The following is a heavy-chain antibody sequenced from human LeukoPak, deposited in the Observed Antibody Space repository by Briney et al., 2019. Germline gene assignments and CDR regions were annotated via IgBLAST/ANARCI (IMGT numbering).Heavy chain of an antibody. V-gene: IGHV4-39*01. CDR1: GGSISSRNYY. D-gene: IGHD6-6*01. CDR3: ARRGKMRQVVPDFYDAFDV. CDR2: IYYSGST. Sequence: PSETLSLTCTVSGGSISSRNYYWGWIRQPPGKGLEWIGSIYYSGSTYYNPSLKSRVTISVDTSKNQFSLNLTSVTAADTAVYYCARRGKMRQVVPDFYDAFDVWGQGTMVTVSS. J-gene: IGHJ3*01.